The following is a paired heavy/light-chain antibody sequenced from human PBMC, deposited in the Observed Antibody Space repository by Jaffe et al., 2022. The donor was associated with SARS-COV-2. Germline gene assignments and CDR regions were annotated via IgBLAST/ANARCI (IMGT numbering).Heavy chain of an antibody. J-gene: IGHJ3*02. CDR3: AKSRSTVAVRADAFDI. D-gene: IGHD4-17*01. V-gene: IGHV3-23*04. CDR2: ISGSGYST. CDR1: GVTLRDSA. Sequence: EVQLVESGGGLVQPGGSLRLSCVASGVTLRDSAVNWVRQAPGKGLEWVSAISGSGYSTYYADFVKGRFTVSRDNSKNIVFLQMNDLRADDSAVYYCAKSRSTVAVRADAFDIWGHGTMVTVSS.
Light chain of an antibody. CDR1: SSNIGAGSE. V-gene: IGLV1-40*01. Sequence: QSVLTQPPSVSGAPGQRVTISCTGTSSNIGAGSEVHWYRQLPGTAPKLLIYGSGHRPSGVPDRFSGSKSGTSASLVISGLQAEDEAEYYCQSYDSSLGVVLFGGGTTLTVL. CDR3: QSYDSSLGVVL. J-gene: IGLJ2*01. CDR2: GSG.